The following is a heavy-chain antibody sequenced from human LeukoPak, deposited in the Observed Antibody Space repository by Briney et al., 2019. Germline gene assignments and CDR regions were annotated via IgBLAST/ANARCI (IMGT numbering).Heavy chain of an antibody. V-gene: IGHV4-34*01. CDR2: INHSGST. J-gene: IGHJ2*01. CDR3: ARAGLLVRGVTLRYFDL. Sequence: SETLSLTCAVYGGSFSGYYWSWIRQPPGKGLDWIGEINHSGSTNYNPSLKSRVTISVDTSKNQFSLKLSSVTAADTAVYYCARAGLLVRGVTLRYFDLWGRGTLVTVSS. CDR1: GGSFSGYY. D-gene: IGHD3-10*01.